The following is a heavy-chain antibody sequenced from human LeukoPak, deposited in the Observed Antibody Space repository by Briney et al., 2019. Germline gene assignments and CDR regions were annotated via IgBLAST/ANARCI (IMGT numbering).Heavy chain of an antibody. CDR3: ATLGALDSGSSDY. CDR1: GFNVRSNF. CDR2: IYSGGST. D-gene: IGHD3-10*01. V-gene: IGHV3-53*01. Sequence: GGSLRLSCAASGFNVRSNFMAWVRQAPGKGLEWVSVIYSGGSTYYADSVKGRFTISRDNSKNTLYLQMNSLRAEDTAVYYCATLGALDSGSSDYWGQGTLVTVSS. J-gene: IGHJ4*02.